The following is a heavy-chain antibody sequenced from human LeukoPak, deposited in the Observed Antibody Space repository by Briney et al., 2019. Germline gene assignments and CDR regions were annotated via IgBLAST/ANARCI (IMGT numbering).Heavy chain of an antibody. D-gene: IGHD3-22*01. Sequence: KSSETLSLTCAVYGGSFSGYYWSWIRQPPGKGLEWIGEINHSGSTNYNPSLKSRVTISVDTSKNQFSLKLSSMAAADTAVYYCARNYDRLDYWGQGTLVTVSS. V-gene: IGHV4-34*01. CDR1: GGSFSGYY. CDR3: ARNYDRLDY. J-gene: IGHJ4*02. CDR2: INHSGST.